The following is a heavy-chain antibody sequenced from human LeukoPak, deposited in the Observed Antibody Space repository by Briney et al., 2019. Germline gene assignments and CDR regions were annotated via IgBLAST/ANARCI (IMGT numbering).Heavy chain of an antibody. V-gene: IGHV4-59*08. D-gene: IGHD3-9*01. CDR3: ARHGPHTVLRYFDWSGPPYDY. CDR1: SGSINSYY. J-gene: IGHJ4*02. CDR2: IYYSGGT. Sequence: PSETLSLTCTVSSGSINSYYWSWVRQPPGKGLEYIGYIYYSGGTNYNPSLKSRVTISVDTSKNQFSLKLSSVTAADTAVYYCARHGPHTVLRYFDWSGPPYDYWGQGTLVTVSS.